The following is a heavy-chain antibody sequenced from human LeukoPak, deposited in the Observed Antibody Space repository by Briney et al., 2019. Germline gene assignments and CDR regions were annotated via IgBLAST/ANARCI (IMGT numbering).Heavy chain of an antibody. Sequence: GGSLRLSCAASGFLFSNYNMNWVRQAPGKGLEWVSSISSSGSSIYYADSVKGRFTISRDNAKNSLYLQVDSLRVEDTAVYFCASGTVGNYALDYWGQGTLVTVSS. V-gene: IGHV3-21*01. CDR3: ASGTVGNYALDY. D-gene: IGHD1-7*01. CDR1: GFLFSNYN. J-gene: IGHJ4*02. CDR2: ISSSGSSI.